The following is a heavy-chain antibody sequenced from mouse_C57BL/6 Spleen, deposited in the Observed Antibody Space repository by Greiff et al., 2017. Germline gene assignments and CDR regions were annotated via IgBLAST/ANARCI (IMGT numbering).Heavy chain of an antibody. CDR3: ARFYYGN. J-gene: IGHJ3*01. D-gene: IGHD2-1*01. V-gene: IGHV1-81*01. CDR1: GYTFTSYG. Sequence: QVQLKESGAELARPGASVKLSCKASGYTFTSYGISWVKQRTGQGLEWIGESYPRSGNTYYNEKFKGKATLTADKSSSTAYMELRSLTSEDSAVYFCARFYYGNWGQGTLVTVSA. CDR2: SYPRSGNT.